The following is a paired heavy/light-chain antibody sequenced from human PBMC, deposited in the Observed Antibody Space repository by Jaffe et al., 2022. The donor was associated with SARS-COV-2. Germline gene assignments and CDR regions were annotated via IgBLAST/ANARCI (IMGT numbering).Light chain of an antibody. CDR2: GAS. CDR1: QNVNNVY. CDR3: QHYVT. J-gene: IGKJ2*01. Sequence: EIVLTQSPGTLSLSPGDRATFSCRASQNVNNVYFAWYQQKPGQAPRPLIYGASTRATGVPDRFSGSGSGTDFTLTISKLEPEDFAVYYCQHYVTFGQGTKLEIK. V-gene: IGKV3-20*01.
Heavy chain of an antibody. CDR1: GGAISSGGYH. CDR2: IYYSGDT. V-gene: IGHV4-31*03. Sequence: QVQLQESGPGLVKPSHTLSLTCTVSGGAISSGGYHWSWIRQHPGKGLEYIGYIYYSGDTYYNPSLKSRLIISVDPSKNQFSLKLTSVTAADTAVYYCARFGGWGLAVPIYWGQGSLVTVSS. J-gene: IGHJ4*02. D-gene: IGHD6-19*01. CDR3: ARFGGWGLAVPIY.